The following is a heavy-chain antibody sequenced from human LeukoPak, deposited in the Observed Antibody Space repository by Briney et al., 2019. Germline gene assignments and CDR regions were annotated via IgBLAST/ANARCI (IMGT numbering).Heavy chain of an antibody. Sequence: SVKVSCKASGGTFSSHAISWVRQAPGQGLEGVGGIIPIFGTTNYAQKFQGRVTITTDESTSTGYMELRSLRSDDTAVYYCARGDSGYDYGFDNWGQGTLVTVSS. D-gene: IGHD5-12*01. J-gene: IGHJ4*02. V-gene: IGHV1-69*05. CDR3: ARGDSGYDYGFDN. CDR1: GGTFSSHA. CDR2: IIPIFGTT.